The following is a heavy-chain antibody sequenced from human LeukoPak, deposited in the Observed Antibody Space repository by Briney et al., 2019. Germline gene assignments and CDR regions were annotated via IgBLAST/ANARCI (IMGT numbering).Heavy chain of an antibody. Sequence: GESLRLSCAASGFTFTTSWMHWFRQAPGKGLVWVSRINTDGRTTGYADSVRGRFTISRDNAKNTLYLQMNGLRAEDTAVYYCAKDLTWNTADYWGQGALVTVSS. D-gene: IGHD1/OR15-1a*01. J-gene: IGHJ4*02. CDR2: INTDGRTT. CDR3: AKDLTWNTADY. CDR1: GFTFTTSW. V-gene: IGHV3-74*01.